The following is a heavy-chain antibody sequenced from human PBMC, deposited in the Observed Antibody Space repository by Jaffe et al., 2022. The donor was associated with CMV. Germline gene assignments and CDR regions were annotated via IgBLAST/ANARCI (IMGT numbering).Heavy chain of an antibody. Sequence: QVQLQQWGAGLLKPSETLSLTCAVYGGSFSGYYWSWIRQPPGKGLEWIGEINHSGSTNYNPSLKSRVTISVDTSKNQFSLKLSSVTAADTAVYYCARGYGYSYGENFDYWGQGTLVTVSS. J-gene: IGHJ4*02. CDR3: ARGYGYSYGENFDY. CDR2: INHSGST. CDR1: GGSFSGYY. D-gene: IGHD5-18*01. V-gene: IGHV4-34*01.